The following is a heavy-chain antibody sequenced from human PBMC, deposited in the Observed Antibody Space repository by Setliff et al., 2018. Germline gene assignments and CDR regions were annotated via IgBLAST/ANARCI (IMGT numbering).Heavy chain of an antibody. D-gene: IGHD6-19*01. CDR1: GGSISSGSDY. J-gene: IGHJ6*03. CDR2: IYTSGST. V-gene: IGHV4-61*09. CDR3: ARAISGWYSAHYYYMDV. Sequence: SETLSLTCSVSGGSISSGSDYWTWIRQPAGKGLEWIGHIYTSGSTNYSPSLKSRVTISLDTFKNQFSLKLSSVTAADTAVYYCARAISGWYSAHYYYMDVWGKGTTVTVSS.